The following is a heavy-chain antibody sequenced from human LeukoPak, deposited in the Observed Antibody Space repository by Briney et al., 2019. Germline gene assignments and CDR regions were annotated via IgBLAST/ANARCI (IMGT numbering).Heavy chain of an antibody. J-gene: IGHJ6*02. CDR3: ARAWGETPYYYDSSADPLYYYYGMDV. CDR2: IYYSGST. CDR1: GGSISSGGYY. Sequence: PSETLSLTCTVSGGSISSGGYYWSWLRQHPGKGPEWIGYIYYSGSTYYNPSIKSRITISVDTAKNQFSLMLSSVTAADTAVYYCARAWGETPYYYDSSADPLYYYYGMDVWGQGTTVTVSS. D-gene: IGHD3-22*01. V-gene: IGHV4-31*03.